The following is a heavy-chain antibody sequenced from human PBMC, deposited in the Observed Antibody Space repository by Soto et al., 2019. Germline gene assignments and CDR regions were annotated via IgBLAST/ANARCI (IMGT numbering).Heavy chain of an antibody. D-gene: IGHD6-19*01. J-gene: IGHJ4*02. V-gene: IGHV3-48*02. CDR1: GFPFSIYS. CDR3: ARSVEGHFDY. Sequence: EVQLVESGGGLVQPGGSLRLTCAASGFPFSIYSMNWVRQAPGKGLEWSSYITSDTNTIKYADSVKGRFTISRDNAKNLGDLRVNGLRDEDTAVYFCARSVEGHFDYLGQGTVVTVSS. CDR2: ITSDTNTI.